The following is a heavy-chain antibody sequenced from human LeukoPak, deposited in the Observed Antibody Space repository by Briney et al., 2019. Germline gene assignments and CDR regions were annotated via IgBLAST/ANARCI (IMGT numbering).Heavy chain of an antibody. D-gene: IGHD3-10*01. V-gene: IGHV3-30-3*01. J-gene: IGHJ6*03. CDR1: GFTFSSDA. CDR3: AKDSAFYYIDV. Sequence: PGGSLKLSCVASGFTFSSDAMHWVRQTPGKGLEWVAVISYDGNEKYQVDSVKGRFTISRDNSKNTLYLQMNSLKGDDTAVYYCAKDSAFYYIDVWGKGTTVIISS. CDR2: ISYDGNEK.